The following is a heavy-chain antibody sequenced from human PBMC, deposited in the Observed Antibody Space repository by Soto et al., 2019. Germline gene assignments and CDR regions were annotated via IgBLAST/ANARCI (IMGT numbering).Heavy chain of an antibody. J-gene: IGHJ5*02. CDR2: INHSGST. CDR1: GGSFSGYY. V-gene: IGHV4-34*01. CDR3: ARVRAAAGTRDWFDP. D-gene: IGHD6-13*01. Sequence: SETLSLTCAFYGGSFSGYYWSWIRQPPGKGLEWIGEINHSGSTNYNPSLKSRVTISVDTSKNQFSLKLSSVTAADTAVYYCARVRAAAGTRDWFDPWGQGTLVTVSS.